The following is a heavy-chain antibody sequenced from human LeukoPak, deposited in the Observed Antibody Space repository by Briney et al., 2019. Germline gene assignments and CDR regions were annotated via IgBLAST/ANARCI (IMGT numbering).Heavy chain of an antibody. CDR1: GFTFSSYS. CDR2: ISSSSSTI. J-gene: IGHJ4*02. Sequence: GGSLRLSCAASGFTFSSYSINWVRQAPGKGLEWVSYISSSSSTIYYAGSVKGRFTISRDNAKNSLYLQMNSLRAEDTAVYYCARNERASYYFDYWGRGTLVTVSS. V-gene: IGHV3-48*01. CDR3: ARNERASYYFDY.